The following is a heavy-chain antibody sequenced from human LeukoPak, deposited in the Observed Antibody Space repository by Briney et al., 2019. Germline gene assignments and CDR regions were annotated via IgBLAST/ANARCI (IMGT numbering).Heavy chain of an antibody. CDR2: MYPDDSDT. Sequence: GESLKISCKASGYSFTNYWIGWVRQMPGKGLEWMRSMYPDDSDTRYSPSFQGHVTISADTSISTSYLQWSSREASDSAMYYCARSGKGQQRYFDLWGRGTLVTVSS. CDR3: ARSGKGQQRYFDL. D-gene: IGHD4-23*01. CDR1: GYSFTNYW. V-gene: IGHV5-51*01. J-gene: IGHJ2*01.